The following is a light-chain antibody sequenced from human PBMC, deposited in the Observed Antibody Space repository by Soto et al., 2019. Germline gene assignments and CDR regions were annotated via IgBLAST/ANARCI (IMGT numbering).Light chain of an antibody. Sequence: DVQMTQSPSTLYASIGDRVTITCRASRSISSWLAWYQQRRGKVPKLLIYAASTLESGVPSRFSGSGSGTEFTLTISSLQPEDFATYYCQQYNSYWTFGHGTKVEVK. CDR3: QQYNSYWT. CDR1: RSISSW. J-gene: IGKJ1*01. V-gene: IGKV1-5*01. CDR2: AAS.